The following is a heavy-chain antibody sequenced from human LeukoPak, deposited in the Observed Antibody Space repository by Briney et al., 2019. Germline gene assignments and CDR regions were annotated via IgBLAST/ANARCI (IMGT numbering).Heavy chain of an antibody. J-gene: IGHJ3*02. CDR3: AREGKVITMIVVVTNDAFDI. D-gene: IGHD3-22*01. V-gene: IGHV1-46*01. Sequence: ASVKVSCKASGHTFTSYYMHWVRQAPGQGLEWMGIINPSGGSTSYAQKFQGRVTMTRDMSTSTVYMELSSLRSEDTAVYYCAREGKVITMIVVVTNDAFDIWGQGTMVTVSS. CDR2: INPSGGST. CDR1: GHTFTSYY.